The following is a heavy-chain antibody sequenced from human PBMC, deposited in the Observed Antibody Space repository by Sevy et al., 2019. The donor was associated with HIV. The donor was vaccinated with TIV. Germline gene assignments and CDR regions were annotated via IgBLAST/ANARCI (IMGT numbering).Heavy chain of an antibody. CDR2: ISSISITK. V-gene: IGHV3-48*02. Sequence: GGSLRLSCVASGFTFSSYSMNWVRQAPGKGLEWVSYISSISITKNYADSVKGRFTISRDNAKNSLYLQMNGLRDEDTAVYYCTREVKSYRYGSDIVDNWGQGTLVTVSS. CDR1: GFTFSSYS. CDR3: TREVKSYRYGSDIVDN. D-gene: IGHD3-10*01. J-gene: IGHJ4*02.